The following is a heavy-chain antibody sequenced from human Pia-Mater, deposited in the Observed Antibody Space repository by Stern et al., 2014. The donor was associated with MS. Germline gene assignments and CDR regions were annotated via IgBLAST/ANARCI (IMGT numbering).Heavy chain of an antibody. J-gene: IGHJ5*02. CDR1: GLTFRNFP. V-gene: IGHV1-46*01. Sequence: VQLVESGAEVNKPGASVQLSCTASGLTFRNFPIHWLRQAPGQGPVGMGMIHPNSGRTSYAQKFQGRVTMTRDTSTTTVYMELNSLKSEDTAVYVCANPLPYDAWGQGTLVTVSS. CDR3: ANPLPYDA. CDR2: IHPNSGRT.